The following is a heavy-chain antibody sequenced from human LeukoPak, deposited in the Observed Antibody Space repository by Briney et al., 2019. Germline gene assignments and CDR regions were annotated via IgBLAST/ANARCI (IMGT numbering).Heavy chain of an antibody. CDR3: ARGWGIPAPISWFDP. CDR2: IVPIFGKT. D-gene: IGHD2-2*01. V-gene: IGHV1-69*05. CDR1: GGSFSSNI. Sequence: SVKVSCKASGGSFSSNIIGWVRQAPGQGLEWMGGIVPIFGKTKYAQKFQGRVTITTDESSSTAYMELSSLRSDDTAIYYCARGWGIPAPISWFDPWGQGTLVTVSS. J-gene: IGHJ5*02.